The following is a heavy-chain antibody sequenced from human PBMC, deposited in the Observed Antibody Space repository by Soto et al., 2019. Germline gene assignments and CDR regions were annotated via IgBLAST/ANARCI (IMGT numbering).Heavy chain of an antibody. J-gene: IGHJ6*02. V-gene: IGHV3-23*01. D-gene: IGHD3-10*01. CDR1: GFTFSSYA. CDR2: ISGSGGST. CDR3: AKSGARDYYYGMDV. Sequence: GGSLRLSCAASGFTFSSYAMSWVHQAPGKGLEWVSAISGSGGSTYYADSVKGRFTISRDNSKNTLYLQMNSLRAEDTAVYYCAKSGARDYYYGMDVWGQGTTVTVSS.